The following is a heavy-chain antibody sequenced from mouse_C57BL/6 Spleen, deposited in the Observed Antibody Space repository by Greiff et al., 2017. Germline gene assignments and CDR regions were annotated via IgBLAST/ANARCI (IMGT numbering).Heavy chain of an antibody. CDR2: ISSGGSYT. Sequence: EVQRVESGGDLVKPGGSLKLSCAASGFTFSSYGMSWVRQTPDKRLEWVATISSGGSYTYYPDSVKGRFTISRDNAKNTLYLQMSSLKSEDTAMYYCAVPFITTAFDVWGTGTTVTVSS. J-gene: IGHJ1*03. CDR1: GFTFSSYG. V-gene: IGHV5-6*01. CDR3: AVPFITTAFDV. D-gene: IGHD1-1*01.